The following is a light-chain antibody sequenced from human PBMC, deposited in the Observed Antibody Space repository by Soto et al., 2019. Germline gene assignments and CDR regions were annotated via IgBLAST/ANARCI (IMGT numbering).Light chain of an antibody. CDR1: QSVSTNY. V-gene: IGKV3-20*01. CDR3: QQYGSSPLT. CDR2: GAS. Sequence: EIVLTQSPGTLSLSPGERATLTCRASQSVSTNYLAWYQQKPGQAPRLLIYGASSRATGIPARFSGSGSGTGFILTISRLEPEDFAVYYCQQYGSSPLTFGGGTKVEIK. J-gene: IGKJ4*01.